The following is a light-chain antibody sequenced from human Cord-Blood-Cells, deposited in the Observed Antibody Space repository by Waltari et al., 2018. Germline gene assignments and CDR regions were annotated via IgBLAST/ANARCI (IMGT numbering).Light chain of an antibody. CDR1: KLGDKY. Sequence: SYELTQPPSVSVSPGQTASITCSGDKLGDKYACWYQQKPGQSPVLVIYQDSKRPSGIPGRFSGSNSGNAGTLTISGTQAMDEADYYCQAWDSSTGVFGGGTKLTVL. J-gene: IGLJ2*01. V-gene: IGLV3-1*01. CDR3: QAWDSSTGV. CDR2: QDS.